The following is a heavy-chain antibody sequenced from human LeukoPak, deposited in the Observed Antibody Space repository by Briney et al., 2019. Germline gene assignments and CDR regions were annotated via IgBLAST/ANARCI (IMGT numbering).Heavy chain of an antibody. V-gene: IGHV4-39*07. D-gene: IGHD3-3*01. CDR2: IHYSGST. J-gene: IGHJ4*02. Sequence: SETLSLTCTVSGGSISSSSYYRAWIRQPPGKGLEWIGSIHYSGSTYYNPSLQSRVTISIDTSKNQFSLKLRFVTAADTAVYFCARGAEYYAIWRGYAGYSDYWGQGISVTVSS. CDR3: ARGAEYYAIWRGYAGYSDY. CDR1: GGSISSSSYY.